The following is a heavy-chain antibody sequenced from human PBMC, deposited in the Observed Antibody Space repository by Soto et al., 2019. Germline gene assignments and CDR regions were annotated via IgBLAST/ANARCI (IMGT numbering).Heavy chain of an antibody. J-gene: IGHJ4*01. V-gene: IGHV3-30-3*01. CDR1: GFTFSSYA. CDR2: ISYDGTKK. CDR3: ARDWATVTGAFDY. D-gene: IGHD4-17*01. Sequence: QVQLVESGGGVVQPGRSLRLSCAASGFTFSSYAMHWVRQAPGKGLEWVAVISYDGTKKYYADSVKGRFTISRDNSKNTLSVQMDSLRAEDTAVYYGARDWATVTGAFDYWGHGTLFTVSS.